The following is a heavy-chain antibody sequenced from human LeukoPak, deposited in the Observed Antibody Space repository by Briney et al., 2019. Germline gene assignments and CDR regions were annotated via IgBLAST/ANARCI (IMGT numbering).Heavy chain of an antibody. D-gene: IGHD1-26*01. CDR3: AKLREWELPDLFDY. V-gene: IGHV3-23*01. Sequence: PEGTLRLSCAASGFTFSTYGMSWVRQAPGKGLEWVSGISGSGGSRFYTDSVKGRFTISRDNSKNTLYLQMNSLRAEDTAVYYCAKLREWELPDLFDYWGQGTLVTVSS. CDR2: ISGSGGSR. J-gene: IGHJ4*02. CDR1: GFTFSTYG.